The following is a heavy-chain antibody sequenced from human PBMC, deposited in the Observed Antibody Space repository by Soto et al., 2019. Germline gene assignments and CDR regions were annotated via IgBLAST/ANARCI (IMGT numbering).Heavy chain of an antibody. CDR3: VRGSNGWSGIDY. CDR2: IPGDGADT. CDR1: GFTVSSNY. D-gene: IGHD6-19*01. J-gene: IGHJ4*02. Sequence: HPGGSLRLSCAASGFTVSSNYMSWVRQAPGKGLEWVSRIPGDGADTQYADSVKGRFTISRDNSGNTLFLQMTGLRAEDTGVYYCVRGSNGWSGIDYWGQGTLGTVST. V-gene: IGHV3-74*01.